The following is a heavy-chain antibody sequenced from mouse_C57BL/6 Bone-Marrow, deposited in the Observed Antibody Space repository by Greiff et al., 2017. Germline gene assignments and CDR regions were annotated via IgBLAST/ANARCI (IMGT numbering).Heavy chain of an antibody. CDR3: ARQTAYYSNLYAMDD. CDR1: GYTFTDYY. Sequence: VQLQQSGPELVKPGASVKISCKASGYTFTDYYMNWVKQSHGKSLEWIGDINPNNGGTSYNQKFKGKATLTVDKSSSTAYMELRSLTSEDSAVYYGARQTAYYSNLYAMDDWGKGTSVTVSS. CDR2: INPNNGGT. V-gene: IGHV1-26*01. J-gene: IGHJ4*01. D-gene: IGHD2-5*01.